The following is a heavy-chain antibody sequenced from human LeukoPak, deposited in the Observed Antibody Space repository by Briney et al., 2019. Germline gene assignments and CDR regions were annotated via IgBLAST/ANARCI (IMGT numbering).Heavy chain of an antibody. V-gene: IGHV3-23*01. CDR3: AKGQELDDGVFDS. D-gene: IGHD1-1*01. CDR2: IRSNGDTA. CDR1: GFTFSSIA. J-gene: IGHJ4*02. Sequence: GGSLRLSCAASGFTFSSIALTWVRQAPGKGLEWVSTIRSNGDTAYNADSVNGRFTISRDNSKNTLYLQMDSLRVEDTAIYYCAKGQELDDGVFDSWGQGTLVTVSS.